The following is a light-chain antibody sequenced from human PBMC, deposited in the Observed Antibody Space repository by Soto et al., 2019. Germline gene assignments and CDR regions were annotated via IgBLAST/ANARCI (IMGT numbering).Light chain of an antibody. V-gene: IGKV3-15*01. CDR3: QQYNSWPPIT. J-gene: IGKJ5*01. CDR2: GAS. CDR1: QSVSSSY. Sequence: EIVLTQSPGTLSLSPGERATLSCRASQSVSSSYLAWYQQKPGQAPRLLIYGASTRATGIPARFSGSGSGTEFTLTISSLQSEDFAAYYGQQYNSWPPITFGQGTRLEIK.